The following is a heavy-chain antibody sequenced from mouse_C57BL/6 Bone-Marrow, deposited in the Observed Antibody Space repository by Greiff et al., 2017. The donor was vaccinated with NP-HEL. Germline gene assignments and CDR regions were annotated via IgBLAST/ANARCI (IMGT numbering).Heavy chain of an antibody. Sequence: EVQLQQSGPELVKPGASVKISCKASGYTFTDYYMNWVKQSHGKSLEWIGDINPNNGGTSYNQKFKGKATLTVDKSSSTAYMELRSLTSEDSAVYYCARLKLGRGDFDYWGQGTTLTVSS. V-gene: IGHV1-26*01. CDR1: GYTFTDYY. J-gene: IGHJ2*01. CDR2: INPNNGGT. D-gene: IGHD4-1*01. CDR3: ARLKLGRGDFDY.